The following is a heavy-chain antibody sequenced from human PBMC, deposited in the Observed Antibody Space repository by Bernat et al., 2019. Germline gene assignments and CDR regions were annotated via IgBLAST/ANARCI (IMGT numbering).Heavy chain of an antibody. Sequence: QVQLVESGGGLVKPGGSLRLSCVASGFTFSDYYMSWIRQAPGKGLDWVSYISSSSSYTNYADSVKGRFTISRDNAKNSLYLQMNSLRAEDTAVYYWAGSNSTNAPYLDGWGKGTTVTVSS. CDR1: GFTFSDYY. CDR2: ISSSSSYT. V-gene: IGHV3-11*05. J-gene: IGHJ6*03. D-gene: IGHD1-26*01. CDR3: AGSNSTNAPYLDG.